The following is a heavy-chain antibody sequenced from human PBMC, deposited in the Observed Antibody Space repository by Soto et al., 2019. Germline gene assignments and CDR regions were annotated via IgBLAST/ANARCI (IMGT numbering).Heavy chain of an antibody. J-gene: IGHJ6*02. CDR3: ARAPVVVAARYYYGMDV. CDR1: GGSISSSNW. CDR2: IYHSGST. V-gene: IGHV4-4*02. Sequence: QVQLQESGPGLVKPSGTLSLTCAVSGGSISSSNWWSWVRQPPGKGLEWIGEIYHSGSTNYNPSLKSRVTISVDKSKNPFSLKLSSVTAADTAVYYCARAPVVVAARYYYGMDVWGQGTTVTVSS. D-gene: IGHD2-15*01.